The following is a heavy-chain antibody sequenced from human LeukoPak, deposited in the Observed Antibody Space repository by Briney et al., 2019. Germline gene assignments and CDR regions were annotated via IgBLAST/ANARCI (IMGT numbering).Heavy chain of an antibody. CDR3: TRNYYGSGSYSASGY. D-gene: IGHD3-10*01. Sequence: SGGSLRLSCAASGFTVSSNYMSWVRQAPGKGLEWVSVIYSGGSTYYADSVKGRSTISRDNSKNTLYLQMNSLRAEDTAVYYCTRNYYGSGSYSASGYWGQGTLVTVSS. CDR1: GFTVSSNY. J-gene: IGHJ4*02. V-gene: IGHV3-53*01. CDR2: IYSGGST.